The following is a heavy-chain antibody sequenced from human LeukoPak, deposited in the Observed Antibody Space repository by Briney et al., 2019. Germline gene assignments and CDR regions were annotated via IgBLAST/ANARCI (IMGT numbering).Heavy chain of an antibody. CDR2: ISPYNGST. D-gene: IGHD3-16*01. V-gene: IGHV1-18*01. Sequence: ASVKVSCKASGYTFTSYYISWVRQAPGQGLEWMEWISPYNGSTNYAQKLQGRVTMTTDTSTSTAYMELRSLRSDDTAVYYCGRWNKVVGVMDYWGEGTLVTVSS. J-gene: IGHJ4*02. CDR1: GYTFTSYY. CDR3: GRWNKVVGVMDY.